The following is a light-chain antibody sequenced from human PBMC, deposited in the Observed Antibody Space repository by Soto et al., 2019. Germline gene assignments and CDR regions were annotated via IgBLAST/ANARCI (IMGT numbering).Light chain of an antibody. CDR1: SGHSSYA. Sequence: QLVLTQSPSASASLGASVKLTCTLSSGHSSYAIAWHQQQPEKGPRYLMKLNSDGSHSKGDGTPDRFSGSSSGAERYLTIASHQYEDEADYYCQTWGTGPAVFGGGTQVTVL. CDR3: QTWGTGPAV. J-gene: IGLJ7*01. CDR2: LNSDGSH. V-gene: IGLV4-69*01.